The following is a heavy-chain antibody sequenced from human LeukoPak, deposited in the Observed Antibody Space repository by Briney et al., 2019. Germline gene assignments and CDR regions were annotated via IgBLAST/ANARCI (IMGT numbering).Heavy chain of an antibody. CDR3: ARDAGYCDYVFPSDY. Sequence: ASVKVSCKASGYTFTSYGISWVRQAPGQGLEWMGWSSAYNGNTNYAQKLQGRVNMTTDTSTSTAYMELRSLRSDDTAVYYCARDAGYCDYVFPSDYWGQGTLVSVSS. CDR2: SSAYNGNT. D-gene: IGHD4-17*01. J-gene: IGHJ4*02. CDR1: GYTFTSYG. V-gene: IGHV1-18*01.